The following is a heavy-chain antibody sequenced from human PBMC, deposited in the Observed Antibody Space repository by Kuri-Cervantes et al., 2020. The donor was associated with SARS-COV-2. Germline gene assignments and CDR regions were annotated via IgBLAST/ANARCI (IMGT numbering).Heavy chain of an antibody. V-gene: IGHV3-30-3*01. Sequence: GESLKISCAASAFTFSSYAMHWVRQAPGKGLEWVAIISYDGSNKYYADSVKGRFTISRDNSKNTLYLQMNSLRAEDTAVYYCARTRGFGTETNWFDPWGQGTLVTVSS. CDR3: ARTRGFGTETNWFDP. CDR2: ISYDGSNK. J-gene: IGHJ5*02. CDR1: AFTFSSYA. D-gene: IGHD3-10*01.